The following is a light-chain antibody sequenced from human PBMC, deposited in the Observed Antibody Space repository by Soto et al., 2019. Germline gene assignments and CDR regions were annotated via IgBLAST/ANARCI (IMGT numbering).Light chain of an antibody. V-gene: IGKV3-20*01. J-gene: IGKJ1*01. CDR2: GAS. CDR3: QQYGGSPRT. CDR1: QSVSSS. Sequence: EIVLTQSPGTLSLSPGEGATLSCRASQSVSSSLAWYQQKRGQAPRLLIHGASSRATGIPDRFSGSGSGTDFTLTISRLESEDFAVYYCQQYGGSPRTFGQGTKVEVK.